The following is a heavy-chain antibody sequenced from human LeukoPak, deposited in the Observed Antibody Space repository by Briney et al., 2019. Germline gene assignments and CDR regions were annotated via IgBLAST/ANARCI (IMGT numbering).Heavy chain of an antibody. CDR1: GYTFTGYY. J-gene: IGHJ4*02. CDR3: ARGYYDSKEGY. Sequence: ASVKVSCKASGYTFTGYYMHWVRQAPGQGLEWMGRIKPNSGGTDYAQKFQDRVTMTRDTSISTAYMEVSWLRSDDTAVYYCARGYYDSKEGYWGQGTLVTVSS. V-gene: IGHV1-2*06. D-gene: IGHD3-22*01. CDR2: IKPNSGGT.